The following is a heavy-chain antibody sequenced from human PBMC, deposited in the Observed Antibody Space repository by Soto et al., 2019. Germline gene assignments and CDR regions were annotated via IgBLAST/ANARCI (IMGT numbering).Heavy chain of an antibody. CDR1: GDSISRGAYY. CDR3: ARARQYYDCELDP. V-gene: IGHV4-31*03. J-gene: IGHJ5*02. CDR2: TSNSGRT. D-gene: IGHD3-22*01. Sequence: SETLSLSCTVSGDSISRGAYYWTWIRQHPGKGLEWIGYTSNSGRTYYNPSLKSRLTISLDTSENQFSLKLTSVTAADTAIYYCARARQYYDCELDPWAQGTLVTVS.